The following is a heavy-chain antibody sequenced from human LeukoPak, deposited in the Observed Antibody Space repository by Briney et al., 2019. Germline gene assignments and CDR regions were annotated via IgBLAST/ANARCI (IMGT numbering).Heavy chain of an antibody. Sequence: ASVKVSCKASGYTFTGYYMHWVRQAPGQGLEWMGWINPNSGGTNYAQKFQGRVTMTRDTSISTAYMELCRLRSDDTAVYYCARDQGYCSSTSCLRWFDPWGQGTLVTVSS. D-gene: IGHD2-2*01. V-gene: IGHV1-2*02. J-gene: IGHJ5*02. CDR3: ARDQGYCSSTSCLRWFDP. CDR2: INPNSGGT. CDR1: GYTFTGYY.